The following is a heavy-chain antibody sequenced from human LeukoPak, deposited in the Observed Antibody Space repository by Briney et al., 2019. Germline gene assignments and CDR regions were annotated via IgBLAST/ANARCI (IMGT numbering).Heavy chain of an antibody. CDR2: ISGSGRTI. CDR3: ARGQLKMDTDAFDI. V-gene: IGHV3-48*03. J-gene: IGHJ3*02. CDR1: GFTFSSYA. D-gene: IGHD5-18*01. Sequence: PGGSLRLSCAASGFTFSSYAMSWVRQAPGKGLEWASYISGSGRTIYYADSVKGRFTISRDNAKNSLYLQMNSLRIEDTAVYYCARGQLKMDTDAFDIWGQGTVVTVSS.